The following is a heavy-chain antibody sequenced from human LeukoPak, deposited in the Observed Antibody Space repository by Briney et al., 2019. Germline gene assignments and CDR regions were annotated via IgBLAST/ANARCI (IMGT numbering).Heavy chain of an antibody. V-gene: IGHV4-30-4*08. D-gene: IGHD2-15*01. Sequence: SGTLSLTCTVSGGSISSGDYYWSWIRQPPGKGLEWIGYIYYSGSTYYNPSLKSRVTISVDTSKNQFSLKLSSVTAADTAVYYCARGRYCSGGSCYWFDPWGQGTLVTVSS. CDR3: ARGRYCSGGSCYWFDP. CDR2: IYYSGST. J-gene: IGHJ5*02. CDR1: GGSISSGDYY.